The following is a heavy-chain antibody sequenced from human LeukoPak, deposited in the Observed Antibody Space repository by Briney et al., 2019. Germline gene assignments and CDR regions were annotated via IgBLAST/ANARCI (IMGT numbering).Heavy chain of an antibody. J-gene: IGHJ4*02. D-gene: IGHD3-10*01. CDR1: GGSISSYY. CDR2: IHTSGST. Sequence: SETLSLTCTVSGGSISSYYWSWIRQPAGKGLEWIGRIHTSGSTNYNPSLKSRVTMSVDTSKNQFSLKLSSVTAADTAVYYCASDTYYYASGSQTPHFDYWGQGTLVTVSS. V-gene: IGHV4-4*07. CDR3: ASDTYYYASGSQTPHFDY.